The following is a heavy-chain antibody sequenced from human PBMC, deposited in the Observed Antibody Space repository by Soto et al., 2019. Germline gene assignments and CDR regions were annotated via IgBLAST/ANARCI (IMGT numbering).Heavy chain of an antibody. CDR2: ISGSGATT. D-gene: IGHD1-1*01. CDR1: GFRFSKDA. J-gene: IGHJ4*02. CDR3: ARDLRPPAIVMSVGTTTGFLDC. Sequence: GGSLRVWCGGSGFRFSKDAMTWVRQAPGKGLEWVSAISGSGATTKHTDSVWGRFTMPRDNSRNTVFLQMNRLGPEDTAIYFCARDLRPPAIVMSVGTTTGFLDCWGQGA. V-gene: IGHV3-23*01.